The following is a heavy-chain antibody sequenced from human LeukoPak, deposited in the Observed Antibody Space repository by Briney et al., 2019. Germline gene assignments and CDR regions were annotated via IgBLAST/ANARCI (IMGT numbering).Heavy chain of an antibody. CDR3: ARQLSFQPRIDAFDI. CDR1: GFSFSSYG. V-gene: IGHV3-30*02. Sequence: PGGSLRLSCAASGFSFSSYGMHWVRQAPGKGLEWVAFIRYDGSNKYYADSVKGRFTISRDNSKNTLYLQMNSLRAEDTAVYYCARQLSFQPRIDAFDIWGQGTMVTVSS. CDR2: IRYDGSNK. D-gene: IGHD2-15*01. J-gene: IGHJ3*02.